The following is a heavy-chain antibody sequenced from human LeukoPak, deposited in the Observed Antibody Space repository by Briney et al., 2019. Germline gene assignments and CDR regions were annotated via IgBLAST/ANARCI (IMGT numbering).Heavy chain of an antibody. CDR3: ARAHDYSNYPLNWFDP. CDR2: ITSSSSYI. D-gene: IGHD4-11*01. J-gene: IGHJ5*02. Sequence: GGSLRLSCAASGFTFSSYWMSWVRQAPGKGLEWVSSITSSSSYIYYADSVKGRFTISRDNAKSSLYLQMNSLRAEDTAVYYCARAHDYSNYPLNWFDPWGQGTLVTVSS. V-gene: IGHV3-21*01. CDR1: GFTFSSYW.